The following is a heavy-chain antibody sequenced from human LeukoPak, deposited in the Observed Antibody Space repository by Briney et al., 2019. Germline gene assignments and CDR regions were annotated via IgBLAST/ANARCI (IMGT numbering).Heavy chain of an antibody. J-gene: IGHJ4*02. CDR1: GGSISSGGYS. CDR2: IYHSGST. V-gene: IGHV4-30-2*01. Sequence: SQTLSLTCAVSGGSISSGGYSWSWIRQPPGKGLEWIGYIYHSGSTYYNPSLKSRVTISVDRSKNQFSLKLSSVTAADTAVYYRARGYSSSWYVDYWGQGTLVTVSS. CDR3: ARGYSSSWYVDY. D-gene: IGHD6-13*01.